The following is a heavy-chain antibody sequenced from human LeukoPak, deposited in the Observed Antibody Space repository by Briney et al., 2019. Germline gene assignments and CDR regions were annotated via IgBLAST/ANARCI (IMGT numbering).Heavy chain of an antibody. J-gene: IGHJ6*02. Sequence: GSLRLSCAASGFTFSSYGMHWVRPAPGKGLEWVAVISYDGSNKYYADSVKGRFTISRDNSKNTLYLQMNSLRAEDTAVYYCAKEGNCSSTSCYWGYYYYYYGMDAGGQGTTVTVSS. D-gene: IGHD2-2*01. CDR3: AKEGNCSSTSCYWGYYYYYYGMDA. CDR2: ISYDGSNK. V-gene: IGHV3-30*18. CDR1: GFTFSSYG.